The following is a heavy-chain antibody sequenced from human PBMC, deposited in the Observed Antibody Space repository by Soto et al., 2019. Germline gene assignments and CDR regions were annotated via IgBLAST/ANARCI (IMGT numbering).Heavy chain of an antibody. J-gene: IGHJ4*02. Sequence: EVQLVESGGGLVQPGGSLRLSCAASGFSITNTWMHWVRQAPGKGLEWVGRVKSKADGGTADYAAPVKGRFTVSRDDSKNTQYLHMNSLQMEDTAVYYCNSYPDFWGGHTPLWGQGTLVTVSS. V-gene: IGHV3-15*07. CDR2: VKSKADGGTA. CDR1: GFSITNTW. D-gene: IGHD3-3*01. CDR3: NSYPDFWGGHTPL.